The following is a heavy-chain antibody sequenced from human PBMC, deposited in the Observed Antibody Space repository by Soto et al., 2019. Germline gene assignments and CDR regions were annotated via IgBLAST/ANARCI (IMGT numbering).Heavy chain of an antibody. CDR2: INSDGTTT. CDR1: GFTFNNFW. Sequence: EVQLVESGGGLVQSGGSLRLSCAVSGFTFNNFWMYWLRQTPEKGLVWVSGINSDGTTTIYADSVKGRFTISRDNAKNTLYLQMNSLTVEDTAIYYCVRDIRWGQGTLVTVSS. J-gene: IGHJ4*02. V-gene: IGHV3-74*01. CDR3: VRDIR.